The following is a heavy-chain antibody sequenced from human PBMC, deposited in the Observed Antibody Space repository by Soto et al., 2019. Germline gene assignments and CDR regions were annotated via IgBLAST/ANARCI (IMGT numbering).Heavy chain of an antibody. CDR1: GFTFSSYA. D-gene: IGHD3-22*01. J-gene: IGHJ5*02. V-gene: IGHV3-23*01. CDR2: ISGSGRST. Sequence: EVQLLESGGGLVQPGGALRLSCAASGFTFSSYAMSWVRQAPGKGLDWVSAISGSGRSTYYADSVKGRFTVSRDNSNNTMYLQMNSLTADDTAVYYCTKRGRGYPESWGQGTLVTVSS. CDR3: TKRGRGYPES.